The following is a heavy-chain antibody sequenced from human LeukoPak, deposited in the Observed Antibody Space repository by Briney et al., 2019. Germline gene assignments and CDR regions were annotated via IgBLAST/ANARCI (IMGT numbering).Heavy chain of an antibody. V-gene: IGHV1-69*05. Sequence: SVKVSCKASGGTFSSYAISWVRQAPGQGLEWMGGIIPIFGTANYAQKFQGRVTITTDESTSTAYMELSSLRSEDTAVYYCARGGMITFGGVIENWFDPWGQGTLVTVSS. CDR3: ARGGMITFGGVIENWFDP. D-gene: IGHD3-16*02. CDR2: IIPIFGTA. J-gene: IGHJ5*02. CDR1: GGTFSSYA.